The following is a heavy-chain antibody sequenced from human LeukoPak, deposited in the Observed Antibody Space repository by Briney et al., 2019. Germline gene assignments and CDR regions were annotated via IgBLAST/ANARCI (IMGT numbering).Heavy chain of an antibody. CDR2: IYPGDSNT. D-gene: IGHD3-3*01. J-gene: IGHJ4*02. Sequence: GESLKISCKGSGYNFASYWIAWVRQMPGKGLEWLGVIYPGDSNTRYSPSFQGQVTISADKSTNTAYLQWSSLKASDTAIYHCARHPSGEWFFDYWGQGTLVTVSS. V-gene: IGHV5-51*01. CDR1: GYNFASYW. CDR3: ARHPSGEWFFDY.